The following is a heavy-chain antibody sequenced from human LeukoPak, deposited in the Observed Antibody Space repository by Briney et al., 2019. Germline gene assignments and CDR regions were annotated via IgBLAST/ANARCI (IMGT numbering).Heavy chain of an antibody. CDR3: ARDPPSRGTRYFDY. D-gene: IGHD3-16*01. CDR2: ISSSGSTI. V-gene: IGHV3-48*03. CDR1: GFTFSSYE. Sequence: GALRLSCAASGFTFSSYEMNWVRQAPGKGLEWVSYISSSGSTIYYADSVKGRFTISRDNAKNSLYLQMNSLRAEDTAVYYCARDPPSRGTRYFDYWGQGILVTVSS. J-gene: IGHJ4*02.